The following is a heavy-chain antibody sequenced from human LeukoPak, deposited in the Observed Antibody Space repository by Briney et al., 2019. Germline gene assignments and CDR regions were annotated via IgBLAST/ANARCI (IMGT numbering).Heavy chain of an antibody. CDR2: INHSGST. J-gene: IGHJ6*02. D-gene: IGHD6-19*01. CDR1: GGSFSGYY. CDR3: AREYPGYSSGWYYYYYGMDV. V-gene: IGHV4-34*01. Sequence: SETLSLTCAVYGGSFSGYYWSWIRQPPGKGLEWIGEINHSGSTNYNPSLKSRVTISADTSKNQFSLKLSSVTAADTAVYYCAREYPGYSSGWYYYYYGMDVWGQGTTVTVSS.